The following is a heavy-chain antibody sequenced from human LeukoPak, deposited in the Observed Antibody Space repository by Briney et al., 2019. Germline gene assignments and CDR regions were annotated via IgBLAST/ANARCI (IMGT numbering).Heavy chain of an antibody. CDR1: GFTFDDYA. CDR3: AKGRWTYLDAFDV. D-gene: IGHD3/OR15-3a*01. J-gene: IGHJ3*01. CDR2: IDWNGGRT. Sequence: PGGSLTLSCAASGFTFDDYAMHWVRQAPGKGLEWVSGIDWNGGRTLYADSVKGRFTISRDNAQNSQYLQMNSLRPEDTALYYCAKGRWTYLDAFDVWGQGTMVTVSS. V-gene: IGHV3-9*01.